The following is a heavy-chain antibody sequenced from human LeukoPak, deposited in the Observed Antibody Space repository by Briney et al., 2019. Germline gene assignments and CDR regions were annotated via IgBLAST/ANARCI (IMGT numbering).Heavy chain of an antibody. J-gene: IGHJ4*02. V-gene: IGHV3-7*01. Sequence: PGGSLRLSCATAGFSFSSYWMSWVRQAPGKGLEWVASIKQDGSEHYYVDSVKGRFTISRDNAKNSLYLQMSGLRAEDTAVYYCARDKAEGPSRLDNWGQGTLVTVSS. D-gene: IGHD2-2*01. CDR3: ARDKAEGPSRLDN. CDR1: GFSFSSYW. CDR2: IKQDGSEH.